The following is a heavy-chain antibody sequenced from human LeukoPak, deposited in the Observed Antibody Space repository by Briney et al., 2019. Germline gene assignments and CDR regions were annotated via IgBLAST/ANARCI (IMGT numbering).Heavy chain of an antibody. V-gene: IGHV3-7*01. J-gene: IGHJ4*02. Sequence: GGSLRLSCAASGFTLSGYWMHWVRQAPGRGLEWVANINQDGSQTYYVGSVKGRFTVSRDNAKNSLYLQMNSLRAEDTAVYYCARVYRSSSGYCFDFWGQGTLVTVSS. CDR2: INQDGSQT. CDR1: GFTLSGYW. D-gene: IGHD6-6*01. CDR3: ARVYRSSSGYCFDF.